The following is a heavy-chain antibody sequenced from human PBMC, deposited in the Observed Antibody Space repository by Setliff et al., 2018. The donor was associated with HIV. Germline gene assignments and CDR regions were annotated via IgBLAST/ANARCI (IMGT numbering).Heavy chain of an antibody. J-gene: IGHJ4*02. CDR3: ATLDRSGCNSLAY. D-gene: IGHD6-25*01. CDR1: GGSANDFY. CDR2: IHSSGST. Sequence: PSETLSLTCTVSGGSANDFYCNWIRQPPGKRPEWIGYIHSSGSTIYNPSLKSRITISLDTSKEQFSLELSSATAADTAVYYGATLDRSGCNSLAYWGPGSLVTVSS. V-gene: IGHV4-4*09.